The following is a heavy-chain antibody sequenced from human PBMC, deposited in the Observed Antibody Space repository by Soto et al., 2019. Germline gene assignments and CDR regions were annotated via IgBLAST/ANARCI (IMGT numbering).Heavy chain of an antibody. CDR1: GFTFSSYA. D-gene: IGHD6-13*01. CDR2: ISGSGGST. CDR3: AKEDIAAAGMYNWFDP. Sequence: EVQLLESGGGLVQPEGSLRLSCAASGFTFSSYAMSWVRQAPGKGLEWVSAISGSGGSTYYADSVKGRFTISRDNSKNTLYLQMNSRRAEDTAVYYCAKEDIAAAGMYNWFDPWGQGTLVTVSS. J-gene: IGHJ5*02. V-gene: IGHV3-23*01.